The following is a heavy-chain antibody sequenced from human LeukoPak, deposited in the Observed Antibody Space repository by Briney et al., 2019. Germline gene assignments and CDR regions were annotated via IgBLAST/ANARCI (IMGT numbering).Heavy chain of an antibody. J-gene: IGHJ4*02. CDR1: GFTFSSYA. Sequence: GRSLSLSCAASGFTFSSYAMHWVRQAPGKGLEYVSAISSNGGSTYYANSVKGRFTISRDNSKNTLYLQMGSLRAEDMAVYYCARPGSRYFDWLLYPYFDYWGQGTLVTVSS. CDR3: ARPGSRYFDWLLYPYFDY. CDR2: ISSNGGST. V-gene: IGHV3-64*01. D-gene: IGHD3-9*01.